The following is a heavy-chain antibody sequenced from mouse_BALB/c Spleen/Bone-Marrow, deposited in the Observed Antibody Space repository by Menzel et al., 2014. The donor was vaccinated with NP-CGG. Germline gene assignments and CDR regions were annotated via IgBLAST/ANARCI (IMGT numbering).Heavy chain of an antibody. Sequence: VMLVESGAELMKPGASVKISCKATGYTFSSYWIDWVRERPGHGLEWIGEILPGSGSTNYNEKFKGKATFTADTSSNTAYMQLSSLTSEDSAVYYRAREVSYWGQGTLVTVSA. CDR3: AREVSY. J-gene: IGHJ3*01. D-gene: IGHD6-2*01. CDR1: GYTFSSYW. CDR2: ILPGSGST. V-gene: IGHV1-9*01.